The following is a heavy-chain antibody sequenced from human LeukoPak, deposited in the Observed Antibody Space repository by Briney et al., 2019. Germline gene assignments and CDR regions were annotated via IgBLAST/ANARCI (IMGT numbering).Heavy chain of an antibody. J-gene: IGHJ6*03. V-gene: IGHV1-18*01. CDR2: ISAYNGKT. D-gene: IGHD3-3*01. CDR3: ARWGPSYDFWSGYSLAYYYYYMDV. Sequence: ASVKVSCKASGYTFTSYGISWVRQAPGQGLEWMGWISAYNGKTNYAQKLQGRVTMTTDTSTSTASMELRSLRSDDTAVYYCARWGPSYDFWSGYSLAYYYYYMDVWGKGTTVTVSS. CDR1: GYTFTSYG.